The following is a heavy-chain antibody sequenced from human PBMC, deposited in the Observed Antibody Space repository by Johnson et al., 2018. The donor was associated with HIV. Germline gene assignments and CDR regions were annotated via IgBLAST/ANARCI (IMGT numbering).Heavy chain of an antibody. V-gene: IGHV3-30*04. CDR2: ISYDGSNK. J-gene: IGHJ3*02. CDR3: ASARQQLVRVLDAFDI. Sequence: QVQLVESGGGLVQPGRSLRLSCAASGFTFSSYAVHWVRQAPGRGLEWVAVISYDGSNKYYADSVKGRFTISRDNAKNTLYLQMNSLRAEDTAVYYCASARQQLVRVLDAFDIWGQGTLVTVSS. D-gene: IGHD6-13*01. CDR1: GFTFSSYA.